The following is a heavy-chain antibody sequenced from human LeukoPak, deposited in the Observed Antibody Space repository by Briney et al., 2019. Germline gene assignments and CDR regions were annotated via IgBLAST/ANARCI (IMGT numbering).Heavy chain of an antibody. V-gene: IGHV3-74*01. Sequence: SGGSLRLSCAASGFTFSRYWMHRVRQAPGKGLVWVSCINDDGSSTTYSDSVRGRFTISRDNAKSTLYLQMNGLTAEDTAVYYCARMPGSSNYDGRRKDAFDIWGQGTMVTVSS. CDR3: ARMPGSSNYDGRRKDAFDI. CDR2: INDDGSST. D-gene: IGHD3-22*01. CDR1: GFTFSRYW. J-gene: IGHJ3*02.